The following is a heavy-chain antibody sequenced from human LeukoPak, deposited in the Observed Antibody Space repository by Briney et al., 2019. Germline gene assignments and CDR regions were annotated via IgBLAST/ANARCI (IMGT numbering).Heavy chain of an antibody. V-gene: IGHV4-59*01. D-gene: IGHD3-10*01. Sequence: SETLSLTCTVSGGSFEHYFWSWIRQPPGKGLEWIGYVYYSGSTDYSPSLKSRLTISADTSKNQFSLKLNSVTAADAAVYYCASHRRSHGSEYWGQGTLVTVSS. J-gene: IGHJ4*02. CDR1: GGSFEHYF. CDR2: VYYSGST. CDR3: ASHRRSHGSEY.